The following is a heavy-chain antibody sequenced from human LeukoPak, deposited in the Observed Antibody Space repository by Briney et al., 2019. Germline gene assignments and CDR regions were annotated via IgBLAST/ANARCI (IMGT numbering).Heavy chain of an antibody. CDR3: AKDLRTGTTEYYFDY. CDR2: IRYDGSNK. J-gene: IGHJ4*02. Sequence: GGSLRLSCAASGFTFSSYGMHWVRQAPGKGLEWVAFIRYDGSNKYYAGSVKGRFTISRDNSKNTLYLQMNSLRAEDTAVYYCAKDLRTGTTEYYFDYWGQGTLVTVSS. CDR1: GFTFSSYG. V-gene: IGHV3-30*02. D-gene: IGHD1-7*01.